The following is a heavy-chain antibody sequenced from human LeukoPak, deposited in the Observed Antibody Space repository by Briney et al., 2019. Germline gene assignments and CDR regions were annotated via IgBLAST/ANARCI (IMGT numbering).Heavy chain of an antibody. CDR3: ARERYDFWSGGGYFDY. J-gene: IGHJ4*02. CDR1: GGSISSHY. CDR2: IYYSGST. D-gene: IGHD3-3*01. Sequence: MTSETLSLTCTVSGGSISSHYWSWIGQPPGKGLEWIGYIYYSGSTNYNPSLKSRVTISVDTSKNQFSLKLSSVTAADTAVYYCARERYDFWSGGGYFDYWGQGTLVTVSS. V-gene: IGHV4-59*11.